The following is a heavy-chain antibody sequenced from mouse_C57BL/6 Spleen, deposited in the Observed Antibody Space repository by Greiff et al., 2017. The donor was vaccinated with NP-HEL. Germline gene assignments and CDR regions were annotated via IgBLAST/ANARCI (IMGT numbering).Heavy chain of an antibody. D-gene: IGHD3-3*01. Sequence: VQLQQSGPELVKPGASVKISCKASGYAFSSSWMNWVKQRPGKGLEWIGRIYPGDGDTNYNGKFKGKATLTADKSSSTAYMQLSSLTSEDSAVYFCAILSGAGYFDYWGQGTTLTVSS. CDR1: GYAFSSSW. CDR3: AILSGAGYFDY. V-gene: IGHV1-82*01. J-gene: IGHJ2*01. CDR2: IYPGDGDT.